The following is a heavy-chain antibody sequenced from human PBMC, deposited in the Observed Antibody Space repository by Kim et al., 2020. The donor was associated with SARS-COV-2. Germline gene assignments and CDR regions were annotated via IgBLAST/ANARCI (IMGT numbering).Heavy chain of an antibody. CDR3: ARSPLGEFPYYYYGMDV. V-gene: IGHV4-4*07. D-gene: IGHD3-16*01. CDR2: IYTSGST. CDR1: GGSISSYY. Sequence: SETLSLTCTVSGGSISSYYWSWIRQPAGKGLEWIGRIYTSGSTNYNPSLKSRVTMSVDTSKNQFSLKLSSVTAADTAVYYCARSPLGEFPYYYYGMDVWGQGTTVTVSS. J-gene: IGHJ6*02.